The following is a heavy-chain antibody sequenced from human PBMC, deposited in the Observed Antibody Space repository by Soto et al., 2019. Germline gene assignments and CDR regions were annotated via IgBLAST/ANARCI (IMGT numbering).Heavy chain of an antibody. CDR3: ARRLFVRGTLGYYDY. V-gene: IGHV4-4*02. CDR1: NDSIRSDNW. D-gene: IGHD3-10*02. J-gene: IGHJ4*02. CDR2: IFHSGSS. Sequence: QVHLQESGPGLVKPSENLSLTCSVSNDSIRSDNWWSWVRQPPGKGLEWIGEIFHSGSSNNNPSLKSRVTLSVDKTKNEFSLKLTSVTAADTAVYYCARRLFVRGTLGYYDYWGQGTLVTVSS.